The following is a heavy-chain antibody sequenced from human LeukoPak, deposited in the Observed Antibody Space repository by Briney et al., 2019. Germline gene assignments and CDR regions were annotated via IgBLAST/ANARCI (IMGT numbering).Heavy chain of an antibody. Sequence: PGGSLRLSCAASGFTFNNYAMSWVRQAPGKGLEWVSAISGSGGSTFYADSVKGRFTISRDSSKNTLLLQLNSLRAEDTAVYYCAKETELTVSALFDHWGQGTLVTVSS. D-gene: IGHD2-21*02. V-gene: IGHV3-23*01. J-gene: IGHJ4*02. CDR1: GFTFNNYA. CDR3: AKETELTVSALFDH. CDR2: ISGSGGST.